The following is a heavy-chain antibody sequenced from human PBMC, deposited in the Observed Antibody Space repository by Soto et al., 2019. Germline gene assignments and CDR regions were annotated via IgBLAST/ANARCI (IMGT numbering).Heavy chain of an antibody. CDR2: ISYDGSNK. J-gene: IGHJ6*02. CDR1: GFTFSSYG. CDR3: AKDRPSGSRPYYYGMDV. D-gene: IGHD1-26*01. Sequence: PGGSLRLSCAASGFTFSSYGMHWVRQAPGKGLEWVAVISYDGSNKYYADSVKGRFTISRDNSKNTLYRQMNSLRAEDTAVYYCAKDRPSGSRPYYYGMDVWGQGTTVTVSS. V-gene: IGHV3-30*18.